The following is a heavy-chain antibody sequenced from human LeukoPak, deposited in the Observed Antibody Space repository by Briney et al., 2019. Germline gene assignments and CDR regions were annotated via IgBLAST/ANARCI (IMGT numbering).Heavy chain of an antibody. Sequence: PSETLSLTCTVSGGSISSNIYYWAWIRQPPGKGLEWIGTTYYTGSTYYNPSLKSRVTISGEASKNQLSLNLTSVTAADTAVYFCARHLKSCSDGVCYRVDLFDSWGQGTLVTVSS. D-gene: IGHD2-8*01. J-gene: IGHJ4*02. CDR3: ARHLKSCSDGVCYRVDLFDS. CDR2: TYYTGST. CDR1: GGSISSNIYY. V-gene: IGHV4-39*01.